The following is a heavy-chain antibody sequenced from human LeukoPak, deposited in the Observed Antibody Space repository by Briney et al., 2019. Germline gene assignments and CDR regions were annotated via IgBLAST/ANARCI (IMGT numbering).Heavy chain of an antibody. V-gene: IGHV3-30*18. CDR3: AKSRLLWFGESAFDY. CDR1: GFTFSSYG. Sequence: GGSLRLSCAASGFTFSSYGMHWVRQAPGKGLEWVAVISYDGSNKYYADSVKGRFTISRDNSKNTLYLQMNSLRAEDTAVYYCAKSRLLWFGESAFDYWGQGTLVTVSS. CDR2: ISYDGSNK. D-gene: IGHD3-10*01. J-gene: IGHJ4*02.